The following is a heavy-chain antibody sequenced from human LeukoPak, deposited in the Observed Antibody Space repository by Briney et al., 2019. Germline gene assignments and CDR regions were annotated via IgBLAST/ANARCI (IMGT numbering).Heavy chain of an antibody. CDR3: ARNSAEFGVVIGADY. J-gene: IGHJ4*02. CDR1: GYSFRSFW. Sequence: GESLKISCKASGYSFRSFWIGWVRPMPGKGLERMGVIDPDDSETRYSPSFQGQVTISADKSISTAYLQWSSLKASDTAMYYCARNSAEFGVVIGADYWGQGTLVTVSS. D-gene: IGHD3-3*01. CDR2: IDPDDSET. V-gene: IGHV5-51*01.